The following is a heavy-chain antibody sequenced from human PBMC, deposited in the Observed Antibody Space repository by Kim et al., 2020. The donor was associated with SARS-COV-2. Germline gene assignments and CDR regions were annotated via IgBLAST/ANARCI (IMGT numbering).Heavy chain of an antibody. CDR3: TNGPFNNYSHDSLGYGAY. CDR2: IGGGGDFT. J-gene: IGHJ4*02. D-gene: IGHD3-22*01. CDR1: GLSFNSYV. Sequence: GGSLRLSCAVSGLSFNSYVMHWVRQAPGKGLEWVSVIGGGGDFTNSADSVKGRFTTTRYNSKKTVYLEMKDLRVEDTAVYYCTNGPFNNYSHDSLGYGAYWGQGTPVTVPS. V-gene: IGHV3-23*01.